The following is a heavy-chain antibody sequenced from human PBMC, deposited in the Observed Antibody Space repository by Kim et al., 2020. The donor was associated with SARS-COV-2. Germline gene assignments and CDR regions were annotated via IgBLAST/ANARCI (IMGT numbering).Heavy chain of an antibody. Sequence: GESLKISCKGSGYSFTSYWIGWVRQMPGKGLEWMGIIYPGDSDTRYSPSFQGQVTISADKSISTAYLQWSSLKASDTAMYYCARTNGYSGYDYTNDYWGQGTLVTVSS. D-gene: IGHD5-12*01. V-gene: IGHV5-51*01. CDR2: IYPGDSDT. CDR3: ARTNGYSGYDYTNDY. J-gene: IGHJ4*02. CDR1: GYSFTSYW.